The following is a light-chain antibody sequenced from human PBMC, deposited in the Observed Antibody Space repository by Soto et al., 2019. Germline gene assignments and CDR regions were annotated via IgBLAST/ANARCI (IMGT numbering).Light chain of an antibody. V-gene: IGKV1-39*01. J-gene: IGKJ3*01. Sequence: DIQMTQSPYSLSAAVGDRVTITCRASQNINTYLNWYQKKPGKAPKLLIFDADSLQSGVPSRFSGSGSRTDFTLTITSLQPEDVATYYCQQTSSAPFTFGPGTKVDIK. CDR1: QNINTY. CDR2: DAD. CDR3: QQTSSAPFT.